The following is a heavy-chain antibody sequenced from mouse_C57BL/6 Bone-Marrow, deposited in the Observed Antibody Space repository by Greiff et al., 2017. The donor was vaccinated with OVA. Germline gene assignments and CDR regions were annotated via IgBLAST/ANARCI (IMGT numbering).Heavy chain of an antibody. CDR1: GFNIKDDY. CDR2: IDPENGDT. V-gene: IGHV14-4*01. CDR3: TTYRY. Sequence: EVKLQESGAELVRPGASVKLSCTASGFNIKDDYMHWVKERPEQGLEWIGWIDPENGDTEYASKFQGKATITADTSSKTVYLHLSSLTSEDTAVYYCTTYRYWGRGTTLTVSS. J-gene: IGHJ2*01.